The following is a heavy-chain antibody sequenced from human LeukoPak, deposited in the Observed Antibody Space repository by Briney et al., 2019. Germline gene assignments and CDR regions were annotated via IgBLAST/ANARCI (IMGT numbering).Heavy chain of an antibody. D-gene: IGHD3-10*01. Sequence: GGSLRLSCAASGFTVSSNYMSWVRQAPGKGLEWVAVISYDGSNKYYADSVKGRFTISRDNSKNTLYLQMNSLRAEDTAVYYCASGSQGELLLGDYWGQGTLVTVSS. V-gene: IGHV3-30*03. J-gene: IGHJ4*02. CDR1: GFTVSSNY. CDR3: ASGSQGELLLGDY. CDR2: ISYDGSNK.